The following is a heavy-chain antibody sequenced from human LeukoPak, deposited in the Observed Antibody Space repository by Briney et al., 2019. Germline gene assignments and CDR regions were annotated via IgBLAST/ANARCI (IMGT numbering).Heavy chain of an antibody. Sequence: GGSLRLSCRVSGITLSNYGMSWVRQAPGKGLEWVAGISGSGGSTKYADSVKGRFTISRDNPKNTLYLQMTSLRAEDTAVYFCAKRGVVIRVILVGFHKEAYYFDSWGQGALVTVSS. CDR1: GITLSNYG. J-gene: IGHJ4*02. D-gene: IGHD3-22*01. V-gene: IGHV3-23*01. CDR2: ISGSGGST. CDR3: AKRGVVIRVILVGFHKEAYYFDS.